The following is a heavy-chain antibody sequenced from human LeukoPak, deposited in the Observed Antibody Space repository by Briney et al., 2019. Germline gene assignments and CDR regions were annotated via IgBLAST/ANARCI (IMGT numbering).Heavy chain of an antibody. CDR2: MNPNSGNT. CDR1: GYTFTGFY. CDR3: ARGYGSGSYGDWFDP. J-gene: IGHJ5*02. V-gene: IGHV1-8*02. D-gene: IGHD3-10*01. Sequence: GASVKVSCKASGYTFTGFYIHWVRQAPGQGLEWMGWMNPNSGNTGYAQKFQGRVTMTRNTSISTAYMELSSLRSEDTAVYYCARGYGSGSYGDWFDPWGQGTLVTVSS.